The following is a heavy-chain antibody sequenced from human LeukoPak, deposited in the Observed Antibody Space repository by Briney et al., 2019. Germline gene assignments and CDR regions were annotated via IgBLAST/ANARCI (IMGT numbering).Heavy chain of an antibody. CDR3: ARDGHDSSGYFFGHN. CDR2: IYSGDSA. V-gene: IGHV3-66*01. Sequence: QAGGSLRLSCAASGFTVSSNYMSWVRQAPGKGLEWVSVIYSGDSAGYADSVKGRFTISRDNSKNTLYLQMNSLRAEDTAVYYCARDGHDSSGYFFGHNWGQGTLVTVSS. D-gene: IGHD3-22*01. J-gene: IGHJ4*02. CDR1: GFTVSSNY.